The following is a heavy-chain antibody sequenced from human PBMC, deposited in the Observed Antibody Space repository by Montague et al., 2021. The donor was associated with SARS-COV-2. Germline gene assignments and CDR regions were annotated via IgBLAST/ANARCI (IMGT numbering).Heavy chain of an antibody. CDR2: IYHSGST. CDR3: ASRGAVAGKVYFQH. V-gene: IGHV4-4*02. CDR1: GGSISSSNW. Sequence: SETLSLTCAVSGGSISSSNWWSWVRQPPGKGLEWIGEIYHSGSTNNNPSLKSRVTISVDKSKNQFSLKLSSVTAADTAVYYCASRGAVAGKVYFQHWGRGTLVTVSS. D-gene: IGHD6-19*01. J-gene: IGHJ1*01.